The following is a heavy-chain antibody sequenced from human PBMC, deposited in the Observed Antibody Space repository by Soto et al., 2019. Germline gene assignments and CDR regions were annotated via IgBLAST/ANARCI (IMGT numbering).Heavy chain of an antibody. V-gene: IGHV1-69*06. CDR1: GGTISSYA. CDR3: AYTYSSSWPALLQLDY. D-gene: IGHD6-13*01. CDR2: VIPIFGTA. Sequence: QVQLVQSGAEVKKPGSSVKVSCKASGGTISSYAISWVRQAPGQGLAWMGGVIPIFGTANYAQKFQGSVTITADKSTSRAYMELSSLRSEDTAVYYCAYTYSSSWPALLQLDYWGQGTLVTVSS. J-gene: IGHJ4*02.